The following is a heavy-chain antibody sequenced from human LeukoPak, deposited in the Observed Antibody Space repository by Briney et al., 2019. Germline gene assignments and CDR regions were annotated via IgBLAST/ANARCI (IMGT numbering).Heavy chain of an antibody. J-gene: IGHJ4*02. CDR2: IYSGGST. D-gene: IGHD2-2*01. V-gene: IGHV3-53*01. CDR1: GFTVSTYY. CDR3: ARGLGYCTSTTCLLPFDY. Sequence: GGSLRLSCAASGFTVSTYYMTWVRQAPGKGLESVSVIYSGGSTYYADSVKGRFTVSRDNSKNTLYLQMDSLRAEDTAMYYCARGLGYCTSTTCLLPFDYWGQGTLVTVSS.